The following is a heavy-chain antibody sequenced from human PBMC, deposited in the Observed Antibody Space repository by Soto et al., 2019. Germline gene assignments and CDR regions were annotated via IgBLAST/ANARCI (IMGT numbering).Heavy chain of an antibody. V-gene: IGHV4-59*01. CDR3: AKGGYSGYLDY. CDR2: VYYSGDT. Sequence: SETLSLTCTVSGASIRNYYCSWIRQSPGKGLEWIGYVYYSGDTKYNPSLMNRVTISADTSKNQFSLRLSSVTAADTAVYYCAKGGYSGYLDYWGQGTLVTVSS. J-gene: IGHJ4*02. D-gene: IGHD5-12*01. CDR1: GASIRNYY.